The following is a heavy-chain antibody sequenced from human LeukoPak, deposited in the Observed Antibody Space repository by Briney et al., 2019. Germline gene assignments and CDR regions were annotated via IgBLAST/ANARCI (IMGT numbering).Heavy chain of an antibody. CDR3: AREGYSGSDSNL. D-gene: IGHD5-12*01. CDR1: GGSISSYY. Sequence: SETLSLTCTVSGGSISSYYWSWIRQPPGKRLEWIGYIHHSGSTNYNPSLKSRLTISVDTSKNQFSLMLSSVTAADTAVYYCAREGYSGSDSNLWGQGTLVTVSS. J-gene: IGHJ4*02. V-gene: IGHV4-59*01. CDR2: IHHSGST.